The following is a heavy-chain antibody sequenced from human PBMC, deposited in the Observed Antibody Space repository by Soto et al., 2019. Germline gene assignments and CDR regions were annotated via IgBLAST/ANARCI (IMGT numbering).Heavy chain of an antibody. CDR1: GDSISNYY. Sequence: QVQLQESGPGLVKPSETLSLTCSVSGDSISNYYWSWIRQPPGKGLEWIGNMYHSGDTEYNSALKSSVTIFVDTSKNQFSLRLSSVPAADTAVYYCASQSITTLVEGGYFDPWGRGTLVTVSS. V-gene: IGHV4-59*08. D-gene: IGHD2-8*02. CDR2: MYHSGDT. CDR3: ASQSITTLVEGGYFDP. J-gene: IGHJ2*01.